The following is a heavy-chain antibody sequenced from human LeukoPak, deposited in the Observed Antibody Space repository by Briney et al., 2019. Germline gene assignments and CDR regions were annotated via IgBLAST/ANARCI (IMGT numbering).Heavy chain of an antibody. Sequence: GGSLRLSCAASGFTFSSYAMSGVRQAPGKGLEWVSAISGSGGSTYYADSVKGRFTISRDNSKNTLYLQMNSLRAEDTAVYYCASSGDLWMFDYWGQGTLVTVSS. CDR2: ISGSGGST. CDR1: GFTFSSYA. CDR3: ASSGDLWMFDY. J-gene: IGHJ4*02. V-gene: IGHV3-23*01. D-gene: IGHD2/OR15-2a*01.